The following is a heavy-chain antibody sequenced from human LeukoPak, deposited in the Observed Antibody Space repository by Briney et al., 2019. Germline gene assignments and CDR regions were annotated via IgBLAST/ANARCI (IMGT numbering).Heavy chain of an antibody. D-gene: IGHD3-3*01. J-gene: IGHJ6*02. CDR3: AEDPTIFGVVMSGMDV. V-gene: IGHV3-30*18. Sequence: PGGSLRLSCAASGFTFSSYGMHWVRQAPGKGLEWVAVISYDGSNKYYADSVKGRFTISRDNSKNTLYLQMNSLRAEDTAVYYCAEDPTIFGVVMSGMDVWGQGTTVTVSS. CDR1: GFTFSSYG. CDR2: ISYDGSNK.